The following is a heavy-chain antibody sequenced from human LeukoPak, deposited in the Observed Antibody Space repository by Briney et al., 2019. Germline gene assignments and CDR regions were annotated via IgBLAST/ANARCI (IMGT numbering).Heavy chain of an antibody. Sequence: GGSLRLSCAASGFTFSSYDMHWVRQATGKGLEWVSGIGTAGDTYYPGSVKGRFTISRENAKNSLYLQMNSLRAGDTAVYYCARGGDWGISDYYYFDYRGQGTLVTVSS. CDR2: IGTAGDT. V-gene: IGHV3-13*01. D-gene: IGHD3-16*01. CDR1: GFTFSSYD. CDR3: ARGGDWGISDYYYFDY. J-gene: IGHJ4*02.